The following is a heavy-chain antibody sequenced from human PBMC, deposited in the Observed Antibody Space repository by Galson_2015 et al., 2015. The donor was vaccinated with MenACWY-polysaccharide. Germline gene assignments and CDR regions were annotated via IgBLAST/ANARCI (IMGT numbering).Heavy chain of an antibody. J-gene: IGHJ5*02. CDR2: LNPNSGAT. D-gene: IGHD2-2*01. CDR3: VRVPTYQQTEGNWFVP. CDR1: RYTFTGNF. V-gene: IGHV1-2*02. Sequence: SVKVSCKASRYTFTGNFIHWVRQAPGQGFEWMGWLNPNSGATSYAQKFQDRVTMTRDTSINTAYMELHRLRSDDTAVYYCVRVPTYQQTEGNWFVPWGQGTPVTVSS.